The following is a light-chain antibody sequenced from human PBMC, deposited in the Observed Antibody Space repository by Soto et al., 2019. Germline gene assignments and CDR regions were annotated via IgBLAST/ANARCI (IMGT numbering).Light chain of an antibody. V-gene: IGKV3-20*01. CDR1: QSVSRNY. CDR3: QQYGDSPCT. Sequence: EIVLTQSPGTLSLFPGERATLSCRASQSVSRNYLAWYQQKPGQAPRLLIHAASTRATDIPDRFRGSGSGTDFTLTITRLEAEDFAVYHCQQYGDSPCTFGQGTKLEI. CDR2: AAS. J-gene: IGKJ2*02.